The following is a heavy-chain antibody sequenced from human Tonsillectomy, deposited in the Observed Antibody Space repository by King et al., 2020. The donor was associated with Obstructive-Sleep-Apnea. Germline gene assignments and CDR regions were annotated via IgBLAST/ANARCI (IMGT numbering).Heavy chain of an antibody. CDR1: GGSISGGIYY. CDR3: ARSFGDYSHWYFDL. CDR2: IYHSWTT. Sequence: QLQESGPGLVRPSQTLPLTCTVSGGSISGGIYYWGWIRQRPGKGLEWIVYIYHSWTTYYNPSLKSRVSLSVDTSKNQFSLKLNSVTAADAAVYFCARSFGDYSHWYFDLWGRGTLVTVSS. D-gene: IGHD4-17*01. V-gene: IGHV4-31*03. J-gene: IGHJ2*01.